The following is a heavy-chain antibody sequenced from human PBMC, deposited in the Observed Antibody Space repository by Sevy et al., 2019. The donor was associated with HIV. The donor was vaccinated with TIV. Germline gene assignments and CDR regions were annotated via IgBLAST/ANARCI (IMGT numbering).Heavy chain of an antibody. CDR1: GFTFSSYA. D-gene: IGHD2-15*01. Sequence: GGSLRLSCAASGFTFSSYAMSWVRQAPGKGLEWVSAISGSGGSTYYADSVKGRFTISRDNSKNTPYLQMNSLRAEDTAVYYCAKRDIVVVVAATNFDYWGQGTLVTVSP. J-gene: IGHJ4*02. CDR3: AKRDIVVVVAATNFDY. CDR2: ISGSGGST. V-gene: IGHV3-23*01.